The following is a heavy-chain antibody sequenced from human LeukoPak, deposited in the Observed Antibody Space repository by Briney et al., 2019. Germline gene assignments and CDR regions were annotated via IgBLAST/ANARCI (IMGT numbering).Heavy chain of an antibody. V-gene: IGHV3-30*18. Sequence: GRSLRLSCAASGFTFSSYGMHWVRQAPGKGLEWVAVISYDGSNKYYADSVKGRFTISRDNSKNTLYLQMNSLRAEDTAVYYCAKSGVNYGSSGYYEFWGQGTLVTVSS. CDR1: GFTFSSYG. D-gene: IGHD3-22*01. CDR2: ISYDGSNK. J-gene: IGHJ4*02. CDR3: AKSGVNYGSSGYYEF.